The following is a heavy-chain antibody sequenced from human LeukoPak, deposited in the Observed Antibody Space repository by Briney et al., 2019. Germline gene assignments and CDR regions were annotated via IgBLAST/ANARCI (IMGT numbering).Heavy chain of an antibody. CDR3: ATLEPYVDKDPFDI. V-gene: IGHV1-2*06. Sequence: ASVKVSCKASGYTFTGYYMHWVRQAPGQGLEWMGRINPNSGGTNYAQKFQGRVTMTRDTSISTAYMELSRLRSDDTAVYYCATLEPYVDKDPFDIWGQGTMVTVSS. CDR1: GYTFTGYY. D-gene: IGHD3-16*01. CDR2: INPNSGGT. J-gene: IGHJ3*02.